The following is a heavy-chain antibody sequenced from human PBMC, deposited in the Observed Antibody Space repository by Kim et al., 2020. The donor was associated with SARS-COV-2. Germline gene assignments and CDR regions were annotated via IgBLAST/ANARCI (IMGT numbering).Heavy chain of an antibody. D-gene: IGHD1-7*01. Sequence: SVKVSCKASGGTFSSYAISWVRQAPGQGLEWMGGIIPIFGTANYAQKFQGRVTITADESTSTAYMELSSLRSEDTAVYYCAGRTGITGTTDYYYYGMDVWGQGTTVTVSS. J-gene: IGHJ6*02. CDR1: GGTFSSYA. V-gene: IGHV1-69*13. CDR2: IIPIFGTA. CDR3: AGRTGITGTTDYYYYGMDV.